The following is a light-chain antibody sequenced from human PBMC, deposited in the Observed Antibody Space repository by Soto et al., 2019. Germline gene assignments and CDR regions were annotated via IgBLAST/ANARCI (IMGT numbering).Light chain of an antibody. CDR2: SAS. CDR3: QQSYITPFT. CDR1: QSVTNY. V-gene: IGKV1-39*01. J-gene: IGKJ3*01. Sequence: DIPMTQSPSSLSASVGDRVTITCRAGQSVTNYLNWYQQKPGKAPRLLIYSASSLQSGVTSRFSGSGSGADFTLTITSLQPEDFATYYCQQSYITPFTFGPGTKVDFK.